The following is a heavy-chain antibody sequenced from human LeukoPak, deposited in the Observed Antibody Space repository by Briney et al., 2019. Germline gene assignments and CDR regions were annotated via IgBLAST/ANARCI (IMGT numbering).Heavy chain of an antibody. D-gene: IGHD6-19*01. J-gene: IGHJ4*02. CDR2: ISSSGSTI. CDR3: ARATTPIGYSSGWYQGDFDY. V-gene: IGHV3-48*03. Sequence: GGSLRLSCAASGFTFSSYEMNWVRQAPGKGLEWVSYISSSGSTIYYADSVKGRFTISRDNAKNSLYLQMNSLRAEDTAVYYCARATTPIGYSSGWYQGDFDYWGQGTLVTVSS. CDR1: GFTFSSYE.